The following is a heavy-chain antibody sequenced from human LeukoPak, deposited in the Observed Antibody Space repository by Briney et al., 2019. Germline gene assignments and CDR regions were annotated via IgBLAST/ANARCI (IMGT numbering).Heavy chain of an antibody. Sequence: ASVKVSCKASGYIFTGFYVHWVRQAPGQGLEWMGRINPNSGGTHHAQKFQGRVTMSRDMSISTAYMELRSLRSDDTAVYYCARENSGSYDYWGQGTLVTVSS. CDR3: ARENSGSYDY. V-gene: IGHV1-2*06. CDR1: GYIFTGFY. D-gene: IGHD1-26*01. J-gene: IGHJ4*02. CDR2: INPNSGGT.